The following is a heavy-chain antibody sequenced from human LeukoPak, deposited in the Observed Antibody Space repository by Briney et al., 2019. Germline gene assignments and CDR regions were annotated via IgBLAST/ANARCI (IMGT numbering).Heavy chain of an antibody. J-gene: IGHJ5*02. Sequence: GGSLRLSCAASGFTFSDYYMGWIRQAPGKGLEWVSYIPFSSSSTYYADSVKGRFTISRDNANNELYVQMNSLRADDTAVYYCARGWSSSWPYNLFDPWGQGTLVTVSS. V-gene: IGHV3-11*01. CDR3: ARGWSSSWPYNLFDP. CDR1: GFTFSDYY. CDR2: IPFSSSST. D-gene: IGHD6-13*01.